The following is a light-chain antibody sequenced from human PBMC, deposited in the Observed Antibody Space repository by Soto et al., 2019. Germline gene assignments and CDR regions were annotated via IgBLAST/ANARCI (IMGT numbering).Light chain of an antibody. CDR3: QQYDNWPPVT. CDR1: QSVGGN. Sequence: EVVMTQSPATLSVSPGETVTLSCRASQSVGGNLAWYQQKPGQAPRLLIDGASTRATGVPARFSGSGSGTEFTLTIRSLQSEDFAVYYCQQYDNWPPVTFGQGTRLEMK. V-gene: IGKV3-15*01. CDR2: GAS. J-gene: IGKJ5*01.